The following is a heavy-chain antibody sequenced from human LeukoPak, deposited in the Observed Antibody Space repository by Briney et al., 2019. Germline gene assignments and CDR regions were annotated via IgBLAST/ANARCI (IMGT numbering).Heavy chain of an antibody. Sequence: ASVKVSCKASGYTFTGYYLHWVRQAPGQGLEWLGWINPNSVGTNYAQKFQGRVTMTRDPSISTAYMELSRLRSDDPAVYYCAPGAAMVGPYYFDYWGQGTLVTVSS. J-gene: IGHJ4*02. CDR1: GYTFTGYY. V-gene: IGHV1-2*02. D-gene: IGHD5-18*01. CDR3: APGAAMVGPYYFDY. CDR2: INPNSVGT.